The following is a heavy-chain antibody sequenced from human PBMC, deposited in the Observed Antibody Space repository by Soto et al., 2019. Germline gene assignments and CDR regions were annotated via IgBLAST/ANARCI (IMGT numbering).Heavy chain of an antibody. Sequence: EVQVVESGGDLVEPGGSLRVSCVTSGFMFSSAWMSWVRQAPGKGLEWVARIKSTKDGGARDYAAPVNGRFSISRDDSKSTVYLQMNSLSAEDTALYYCVEGWNAFWGQGTLVPVSS. V-gene: IGHV3-15*01. J-gene: IGHJ1*01. CDR1: GFMFSSAW. D-gene: IGHD1-1*01. CDR3: VEGWNAF. CDR2: IKSTKDGGAR.